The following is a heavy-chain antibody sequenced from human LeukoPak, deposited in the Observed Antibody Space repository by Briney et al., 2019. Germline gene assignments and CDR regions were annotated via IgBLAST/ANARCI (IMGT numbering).Heavy chain of an antibody. J-gene: IGHJ4*02. CDR2: ISGSGGST. D-gene: IGHD2-2*01. CDR3: AKSSGYCSSTSCCIDY. CDR1: GFTFSSYA. Sequence: PGGSLRLSCAASGFTFSSYAMSWVRQAPGKGLEWVSAISGSGGSTYYADSVKGRFTISRDNSKNTLYLQMNSLRAEDTAVYYCAKSSGYCSSTSCCIDYWGQGTLVTVSS. V-gene: IGHV3-23*01.